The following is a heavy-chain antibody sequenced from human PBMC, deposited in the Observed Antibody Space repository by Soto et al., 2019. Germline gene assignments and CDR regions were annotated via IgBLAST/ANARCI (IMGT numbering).Heavy chain of an antibody. J-gene: IGHJ4*02. D-gene: IGHD3-16*01. CDR1: GFTFSSYS. Sequence: EVQLVESGGGLVKPGGSLRLSCAASGFTFSSYSLNWVRQAPGKGLEWVSSISSGSSYIYYADSVKGRFTISRDNAKNSRYLLMNSLRAEDTAVYYCATSSRGGLLAVWCQGTLVTVSS. V-gene: IGHV3-21*01. CDR2: ISSGSSYI. CDR3: ATSSRGGLLAV.